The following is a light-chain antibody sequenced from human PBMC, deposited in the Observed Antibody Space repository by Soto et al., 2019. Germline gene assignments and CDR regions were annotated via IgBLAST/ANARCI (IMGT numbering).Light chain of an antibody. CDR3: QQYGSSPCT. CDR2: GAS. CDR1: QTIRSNY. J-gene: IGKJ1*01. Sequence: ETVLTQSPGTLSLSPGERATLSCRASQTIRSNYLAWYRQTPGQAPRLLIYGASNRATGIEDRFSGSGSGTDFTLIISRLEPEDFALSYCQQYGSSPCTFGQGTKVEIK. V-gene: IGKV3-20*01.